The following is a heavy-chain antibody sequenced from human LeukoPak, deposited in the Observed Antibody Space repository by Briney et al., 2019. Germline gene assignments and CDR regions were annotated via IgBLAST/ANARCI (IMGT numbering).Heavy chain of an antibody. J-gene: IGHJ3*02. CDR1: GGSFSGYY. Sequence: SETLSLTCAVYGGSFSGYYWSWIRQPPGKGLEWIGYIYYSGSTSYNPSLKSRVTILVDTSKNQFSLKLSSVTAADTAVYYCARHERDASLDHALDIWGQGTMVTVSS. D-gene: IGHD5-24*01. V-gene: IGHV4-59*08. CDR2: IYYSGST. CDR3: ARHERDASLDHALDI.